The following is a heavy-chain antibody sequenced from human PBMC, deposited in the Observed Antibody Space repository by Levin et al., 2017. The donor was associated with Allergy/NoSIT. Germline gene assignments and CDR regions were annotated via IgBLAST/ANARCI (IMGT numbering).Heavy chain of an antibody. Sequence: SETLSLTCAVYGGSFSGYYWSWIRQPPGKGLEWIGEINHSGSTNYNPSLKSRVTISVDTSKNQFSLKLSSVTAADTAVYYCARGTFSYDFWSGYSVYYFDYWGQGTLVTVSS. CDR2: INHSGST. V-gene: IGHV4-34*01. J-gene: IGHJ4*02. CDR1: GGSFSGYY. D-gene: IGHD3-3*01. CDR3: ARGTFSYDFWSGYSVYYFDY.